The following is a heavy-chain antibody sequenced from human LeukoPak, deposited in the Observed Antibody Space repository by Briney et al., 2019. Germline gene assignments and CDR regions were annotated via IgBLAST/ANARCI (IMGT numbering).Heavy chain of an antibody. CDR1: GFTFSSYS. J-gene: IGHJ4*02. V-gene: IGHV3-48*01. Sequence: GGSLRLSCAAPGFTFSSYSMNWVRQAPGKGLEWVSYISSSSSTMYYADSVKGRFTISRDNAKNSLYLQMNSLRAEDTAVYYCARLYHVWGQGTLVTVSS. D-gene: IGHD2-2*02. CDR2: ISSSSSTM. CDR3: ARLYHV.